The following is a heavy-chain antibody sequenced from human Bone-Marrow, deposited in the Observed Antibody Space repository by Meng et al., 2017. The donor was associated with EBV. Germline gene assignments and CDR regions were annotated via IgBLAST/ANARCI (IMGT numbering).Heavy chain of an antibody. V-gene: IGHV1-69*01. Sequence: QGQPVQSGAEVKKPGSSVRVSCKASGGTLNNFAINWVRQAPGEGLEWMGGIIPVLGATNYADNFQGRMKIIADESTNTAYMELSKLTPADTALYYCARDNGDTMTNPYFDYWGQGTLVTVSS. D-gene: IGHD2-8*01. CDR2: IIPVLGAT. CDR1: GGTLNNFA. CDR3: ARDNGDTMTNPYFDY. J-gene: IGHJ4*02.